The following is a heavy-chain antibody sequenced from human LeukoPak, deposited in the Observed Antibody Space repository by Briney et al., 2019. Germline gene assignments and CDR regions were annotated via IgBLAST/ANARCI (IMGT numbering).Heavy chain of an antibody. CDR2: ISAYNGNT. D-gene: IGHD3-10*01. Sequence: GASVKVSCKASGYTFTGYYMHWVRQAPGQGLEWMGWISAYNGNTNYAQKLQGRVTMTTDTSTSTAYMELRSLRSDDTAVYYCARDHGSESSQNWFDPWGQGTLVTVSS. CDR1: GYTFTGYY. CDR3: ARDHGSESSQNWFDP. J-gene: IGHJ5*02. V-gene: IGHV1-18*04.